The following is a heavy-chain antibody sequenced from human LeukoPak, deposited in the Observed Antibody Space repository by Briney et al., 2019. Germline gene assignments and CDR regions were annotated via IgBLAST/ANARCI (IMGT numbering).Heavy chain of an antibody. CDR2: IYYSGST. Sequence: SETLSLTCTVSGGSISSYYWSWIRQPPGKGLECIGYIYYSGSTNYNPSLKSRVTISVDTSKNQFSLKLSSVTAADTAVYYCARQFGELLYWWFDPWGQGTLVTVSS. D-gene: IGHD3-10*01. CDR3: ARQFGELLYWWFDP. CDR1: GGSISSYY. V-gene: IGHV4-59*01. J-gene: IGHJ5*02.